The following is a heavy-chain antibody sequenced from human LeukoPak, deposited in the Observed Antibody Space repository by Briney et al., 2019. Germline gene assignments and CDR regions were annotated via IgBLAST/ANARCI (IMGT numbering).Heavy chain of an antibody. Sequence: ASVKVSCKASGYTCTSYGISWVRQAPGQGLEWMGWISGYNGNTNYAQKLQGRVTMTTDTSTSTAYMELRSLRSDDTAVYYCARGSSTMVRGVHDYWGQGTLVTVSS. V-gene: IGHV1-18*01. D-gene: IGHD3-10*01. CDR2: ISGYNGNT. CDR3: ARGSSTMVRGVHDY. CDR1: GYTCTSYG. J-gene: IGHJ4*02.